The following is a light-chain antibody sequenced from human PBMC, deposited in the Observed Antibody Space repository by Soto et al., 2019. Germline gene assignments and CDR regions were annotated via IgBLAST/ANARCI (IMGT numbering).Light chain of an antibody. CDR1: QSLLHSNGYNS. CDR3: MQALQTPVT. CDR2: LGS. V-gene: IGKV2-28*01. Sequence: DIVMTQSPLSLPVTPGEPASISCRSSQSLLHSNGYNSLDWYLQKPGQSPQLLIYLGSNRASGVPDRFSGSGSGTEFTLKISRVEAEDVGVYYCMQALQTPVTFGPGTKVDIK. J-gene: IGKJ3*01.